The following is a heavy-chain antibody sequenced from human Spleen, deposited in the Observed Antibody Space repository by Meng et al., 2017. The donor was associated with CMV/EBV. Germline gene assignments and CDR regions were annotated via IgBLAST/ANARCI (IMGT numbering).Heavy chain of an antibody. CDR1: GFTFSSYG. D-gene: IGHD5-18*01. J-gene: IGHJ4*02. CDR3: AKEGGYSYGYGYFDY. Sequence: SGFTFSSYGMSWVRQPPGKGLEWVSTISGSGGSTYYADSVKGRFTISRDNSKNTLYLQMNSLRAEDTAVYYCAKEGGYSYGYGYFDYWGQGTLVTVSS. CDR2: ISGSGGST. V-gene: IGHV3-23*01.